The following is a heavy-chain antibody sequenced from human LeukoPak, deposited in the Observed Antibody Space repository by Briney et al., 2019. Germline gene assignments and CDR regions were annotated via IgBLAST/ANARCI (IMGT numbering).Heavy chain of an antibody. V-gene: IGHV3-74*01. CDR2: ISSDGSDI. D-gene: IGHD1-26*01. Sequence: GGSLRLSCAASGFTFRTSWMHWVRQASRKGLVWVSRISSDGSDIRYADSVKGRFTISRDNAKNTLYLLMRSLRAEDTALYYCARDRGGLGPTTLDHWGQGTLVTVSS. CDR1: GFTFRTSW. J-gene: IGHJ4*02. CDR3: ARDRGGLGPTTLDH.